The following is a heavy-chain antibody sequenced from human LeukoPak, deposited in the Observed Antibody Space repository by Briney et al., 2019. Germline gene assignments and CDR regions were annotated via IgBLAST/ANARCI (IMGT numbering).Heavy chain of an antibody. Sequence: SETLSLTCTVSGGSIGSYYWGWIRQPPGKGLEWIGSIYYSGSTYYNPSLKSRVTISVDTSKNQFSLKLSSVTAADTAVYYCARGPKKMGAFDIWGQGTMVTVSS. J-gene: IGHJ3*02. CDR1: GGSIGSYY. V-gene: IGHV4-39*07. D-gene: IGHD5-24*01. CDR3: ARGPKKMGAFDI. CDR2: IYYSGST.